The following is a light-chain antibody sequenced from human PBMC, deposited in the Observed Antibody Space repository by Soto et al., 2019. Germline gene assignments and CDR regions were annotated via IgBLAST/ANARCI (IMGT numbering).Light chain of an antibody. CDR1: QSVSSN. Sequence: EILMTQSPATLSVSPGERATLSCRASQSVSSNLAWYQQKPGQAPRLLIYGASTRATGIPARFSGSGSGTDFTLTISSLEPEDFAAYYCQQRSNWPRTFGQGTKVDIK. J-gene: IGKJ1*01. CDR2: GAS. CDR3: QQRSNWPRT. V-gene: IGKV3-15*01.